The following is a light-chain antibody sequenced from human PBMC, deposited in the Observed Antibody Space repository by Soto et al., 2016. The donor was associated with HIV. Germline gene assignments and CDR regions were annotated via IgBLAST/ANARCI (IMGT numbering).Light chain of an antibody. J-gene: IGLJ2*01. CDR3: QAWGSSVL. CDR1: ILRNRY. V-gene: IGLV3-1*01. CDR2: HDS. Sequence: SYDLTQPPSVSVSPGQTVSVTCSGDILRNRYTCWHQQKPGRAPVLVIYHDSRRPSGIPERFSGSKSGNTATLTIGGTQAMDEADYYCQAWGSSVLFGGGTKLTVL.